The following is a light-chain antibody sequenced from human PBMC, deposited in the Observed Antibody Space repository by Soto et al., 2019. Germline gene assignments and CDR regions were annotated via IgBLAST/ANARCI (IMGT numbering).Light chain of an antibody. CDR1: QSMSGW. CDR3: QHYKDYSWT. V-gene: IGKV1-5*03. J-gene: IGKJ1*01. CDR2: TTS. Sequence: DIHLTQSPSTLSASVGDRIAITCRASQSMSGWLAWYQQKPGKAPKLLIYTTSSLESGVPSRFSGSGSGTEFTLTISSLQPDDFATYYCQHYKDYSWTFGQGTKVEIK.